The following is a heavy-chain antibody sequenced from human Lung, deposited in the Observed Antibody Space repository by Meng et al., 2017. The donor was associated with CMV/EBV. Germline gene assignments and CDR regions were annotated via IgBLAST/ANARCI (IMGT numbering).Heavy chain of an antibody. CDR3: AHTFWSGYYCPYYGMDV. CDR1: GFTFSSYA. V-gene: IGHV3-23*01. Sequence: SCAASGFTFSSYAMSWVRQAPGKGLEWVSAISGSGGSTYYADSVKGRFTISRDNSKNTLYLQMNSLRAEDTAVDYCAHTFWSGYYCPYYGMDVWGQGTXVTVSS. D-gene: IGHD3-3*01. CDR2: ISGSGGST. J-gene: IGHJ6*02.